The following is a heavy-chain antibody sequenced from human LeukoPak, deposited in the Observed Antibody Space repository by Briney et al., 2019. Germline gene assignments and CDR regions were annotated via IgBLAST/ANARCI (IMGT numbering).Heavy chain of an antibody. D-gene: IGHD3-10*01. CDR2: VYYTGST. Sequence: LETLSLTCTVSGGSIGGSSSHWAWIRQPPGKGLEWIATVYYTGSTYYNPSLKSRVTISIDTSKSHSSLKLSSVTAADMAVYYCARQDFGSGILPGYWGQGTLVTVSS. V-gene: IGHV4-39*01. CDR3: ARQDFGSGILPGY. J-gene: IGHJ4*02. CDR1: GGSIGGSSSH.